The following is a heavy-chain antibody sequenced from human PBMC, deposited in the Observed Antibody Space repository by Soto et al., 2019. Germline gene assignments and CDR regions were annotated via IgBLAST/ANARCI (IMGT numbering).Heavy chain of an antibody. J-gene: IGHJ4*02. V-gene: IGHV4-59*01. D-gene: IGHD6-19*01. CDR1: GGSISSDS. CDR3: ARRSRSSSGWYLLDY. CDR2: SYYNGVT. Sequence: QVQLQESGPGLVKPSETLSLTCTVSGGSISSDSWSWIRQSPGKALEWIGYSYYNGVTKYNPSLKSRVTISVDTSQNQFSLRLTSVTAADTAVYYCARRSRSSSGWYLLDYWGQGTLVTVSS.